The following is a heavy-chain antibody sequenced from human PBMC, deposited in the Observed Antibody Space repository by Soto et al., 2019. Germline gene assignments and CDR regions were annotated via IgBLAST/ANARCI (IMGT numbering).Heavy chain of an antibody. D-gene: IGHD6-13*01. CDR1: VFSVSSSG. CDR3: AKSAGKGGLAAPIDY. CDR2: IWYDGSNK. V-gene: IGHV3-33*06. J-gene: IGHJ4*02. Sequence: GSLRLSCASSVFSVSSSGMLWVRQAPGKGLECVAVIWYDGSNKYYADSVKGRFTISRDNSKNTLFLQMDSLRAEDTAVYYCAKSAGKGGLAAPIDYWGQGSLVTVSS.